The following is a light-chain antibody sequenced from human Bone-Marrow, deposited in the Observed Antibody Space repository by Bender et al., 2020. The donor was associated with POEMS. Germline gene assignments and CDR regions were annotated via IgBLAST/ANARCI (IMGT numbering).Light chain of an antibody. Sequence: QSALTQPASVSGSPGQSITISCTGTSTDVGAYNYVSWYQQHPGKTPKLMVYDLIRRPSGVSNRFSGSKSGNTASLTISGLQAEDEADYYFSSYSTSISLVVFGGGTKLTVL. CDR1: STDVGAYNY. V-gene: IGLV2-14*01. CDR3: SSYSTSISLVV. CDR2: DLI. J-gene: IGLJ2*01.